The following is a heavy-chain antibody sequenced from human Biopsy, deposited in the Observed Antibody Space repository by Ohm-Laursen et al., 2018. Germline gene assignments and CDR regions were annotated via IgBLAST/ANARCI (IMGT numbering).Heavy chain of an antibody. CDR1: GDSISSNY. J-gene: IGHJ6*02. D-gene: IGHD2/OR15-2a*01. Sequence: PSQTLSLTCTVSGDSISSNYWSWIRQPPGKGLEWIGYVFYTGSTDYNPSLQSRVTISVDTSKNHFSLRLNSVTAADTAVYYCARATNSTGWPYYYFYGMDVWGQGTTVTVSS. CDR2: VFYTGST. CDR3: ARATNSTGWPYYYFYGMDV. V-gene: IGHV4-59*01.